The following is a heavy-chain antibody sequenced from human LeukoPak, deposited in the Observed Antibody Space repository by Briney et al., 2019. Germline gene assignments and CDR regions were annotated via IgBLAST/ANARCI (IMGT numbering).Heavy chain of an antibody. CDR3: ARDKQPGDY. CDR1: GDSLSPYY. D-gene: IGHD5-18*01. CDR2: IYYSGDT. J-gene: IGHJ4*02. V-gene: IGHV4-59*01. Sequence: SETLSLTCTVSGDSLSPYYWGWIRQPPGKGLEWIGYIYYSGDTTYNPSLKSRVTISVDTSKNQFSLKLSSVTAADTAVYYCARDKQPGDYWGQGALVTVSS.